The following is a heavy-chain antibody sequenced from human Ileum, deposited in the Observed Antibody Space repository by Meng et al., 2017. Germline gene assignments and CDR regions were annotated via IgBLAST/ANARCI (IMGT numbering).Heavy chain of an antibody. D-gene: IGHD3-16*01. V-gene: IGHV1-8*01. CDR3: ARGVGDLGDY. CDR1: GYTFTTHD. CDR2: VSPSSGNT. J-gene: IGHJ4*02. Sequence: QVHSVQPGAEMKTPGASIKVSCKASGYTFTTHDINWVRQAPGQGLEWMGWVSPSSGNTHYAQKFQGRVTMTRDISISTVYMELTSLKSDDTAVYYCARGVGDLGDYWGQGTLVTVSS.